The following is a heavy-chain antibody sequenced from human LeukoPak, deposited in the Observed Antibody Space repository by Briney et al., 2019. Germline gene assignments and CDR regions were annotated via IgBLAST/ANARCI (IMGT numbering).Heavy chain of an antibody. CDR3: ARDHAMTGYSYGRYFDY. CDR2: ISYDGSNK. V-gene: IGHV3-30*03. J-gene: IGHJ4*02. Sequence: GGSLRLSCAASGFTFSKYGMHWVRQAPGKGLEWVAVISYDGSNKYYADSVKGRFTISRDNSKDTLYVQMNSLRAEDTAVYYCARDHAMTGYSYGRYFDYWGQGTLLTVSS. CDR1: GFTFSKYG. D-gene: IGHD5-18*01.